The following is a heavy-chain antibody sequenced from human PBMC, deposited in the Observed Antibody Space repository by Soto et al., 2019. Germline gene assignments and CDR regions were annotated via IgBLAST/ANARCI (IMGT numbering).Heavy chain of an antibody. CDR2: LYYGGLT. CDR1: GGSVNSGDYY. Sequence: QVQLQESGPGLLKPSSTLSLTCTVSGGSVNSGDYYWSWIRQPPGKGLEWIGYLYYGGLTYSNPSLKSRLTISIDTSKNQCSLKLSSVTAADAAVYYCARQYGGYEYYFDYWGQGTLVTVSS. CDR3: ARQYGGYEYYFDY. D-gene: IGHD5-12*01. V-gene: IGHV4-30-4*01. J-gene: IGHJ4*02.